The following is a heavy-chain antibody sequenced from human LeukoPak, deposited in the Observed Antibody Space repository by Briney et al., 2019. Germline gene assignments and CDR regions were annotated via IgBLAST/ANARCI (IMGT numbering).Heavy chain of an antibody. CDR1: GYTFTSYY. CDR2: INPSGGST. J-gene: IGHJ4*02. D-gene: IGHD6-19*01. V-gene: IGHV1-46*01. CDR3: ARDAYSSGWTYYFDY. Sequence: GASAKVSCKASGYTFTSYYMHWVRQAPGQGLEWMGIINPSGGSTSYAQKFQGRVTMTRDTSTSTVYMELSSLRSEDTAVYYCARDAYSSGWTYYFDYWGQGTLVTVSS.